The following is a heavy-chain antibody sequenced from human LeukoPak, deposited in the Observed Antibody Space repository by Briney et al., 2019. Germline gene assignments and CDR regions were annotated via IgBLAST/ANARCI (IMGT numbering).Heavy chain of an antibody. V-gene: IGHV4-38-2*01. J-gene: IGHJ4*02. Sequence: SETLSLTCAVSGYSISSGYYWGWIRQPPGKGLEGIGSIYHSGSTYYNPSLKSRVTISVDTSKNQFSLKLSSVTAADTAVYYCARHDYLDRPGREYYFDYWGQGTLVTVSS. D-gene: IGHD4-11*01. CDR1: GYSISSGYY. CDR3: ARHDYLDRPGREYYFDY. CDR2: IYHSGST.